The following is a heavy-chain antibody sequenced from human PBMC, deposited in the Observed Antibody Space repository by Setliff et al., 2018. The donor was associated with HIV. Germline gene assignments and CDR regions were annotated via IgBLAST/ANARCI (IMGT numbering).Heavy chain of an antibody. CDR2: IYTSGST. D-gene: IGHD3-22*01. Sequence: PSETLSLTCTVSGGSISSGSYYWSWIRQPAGKGLEWIGRIYTSGSTNYNPSLKSRVTISVDTSKNQFSLKLGSVTAADTAVYYCARLAPTYYYDSSGYYYPYYFD. V-gene: IGHV4-61*02. J-gene: IGHJ4*01. CDR3: ARLAPTYYYDSSGYYYPYYFD. CDR1: GGSISSGSYY.